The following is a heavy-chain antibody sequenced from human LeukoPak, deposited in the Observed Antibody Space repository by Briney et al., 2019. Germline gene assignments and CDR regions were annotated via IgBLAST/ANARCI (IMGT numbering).Heavy chain of an antibody. Sequence: GGSLRLSCAASGFTFRSYGMHWVRQAPGKGLEWVAFIRYDGSNKYYADSVKGRFTISRDNSKNTLYLQMNSLRAEDTAVYYCAKIRNDYGDYFDYWGQGTLVTVSS. D-gene: IGHD4-17*01. CDR2: IRYDGSNK. CDR1: GFTFRSYG. CDR3: AKIRNDYGDYFDY. V-gene: IGHV3-30*02. J-gene: IGHJ4*02.